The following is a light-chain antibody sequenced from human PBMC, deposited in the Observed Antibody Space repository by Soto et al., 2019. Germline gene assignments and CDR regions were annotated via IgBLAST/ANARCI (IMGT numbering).Light chain of an antibody. CDR2: DAS. CDR1: QDISNY. CDR3: QQYDNLP. Sequence: DIQMTQSPSSLSASVGDRVTITCQASQDISNYLNWYQQKPGKAPKLLIYDASNLETGVPSRFSGSGSGTDFTLTISSLQPEDIATYYCQQYDNLPFGGGNK. J-gene: IGKJ4*01. V-gene: IGKV1-33*01.